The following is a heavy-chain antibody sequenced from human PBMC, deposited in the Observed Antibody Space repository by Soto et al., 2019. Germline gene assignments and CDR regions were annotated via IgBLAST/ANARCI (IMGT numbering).Heavy chain of an antibody. CDR1: GGYLSSINW. CDR2: IYHSGST. Sequence: QVQLQESGPGLVKPSGTLSLTCAASGGYLSSINWLSWVHQPPGKGLQRIGEIYHSGSTNYNPSLNSRVTISVDKSKHRFSLKLSSVTAADTAVYSCARDDSWFDPWGQGTLVTVSS. J-gene: IGHJ5*02. D-gene: IGHD2-21*01. V-gene: IGHV4-4*02. CDR3: ARDDSWFDP.